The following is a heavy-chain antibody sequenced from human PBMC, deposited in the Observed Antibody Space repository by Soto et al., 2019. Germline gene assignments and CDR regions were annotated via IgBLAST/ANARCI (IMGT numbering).Heavy chain of an antibody. D-gene: IGHD5-18*01. V-gene: IGHV1-18*01. Sequence: ASVKVSCKASGYTFTSYGISCVRQAPGQVLEWMGWISAYNGNTNYAQKLQGRVTMTTDTSTSTAYMELRSLRSDDTAVYYCARYRGYSYGSMGYYYYGMDVWGQGTTVTVSS. J-gene: IGHJ6*02. CDR1: GYTFTSYG. CDR3: ARYRGYSYGSMGYYYYGMDV. CDR2: ISAYNGNT.